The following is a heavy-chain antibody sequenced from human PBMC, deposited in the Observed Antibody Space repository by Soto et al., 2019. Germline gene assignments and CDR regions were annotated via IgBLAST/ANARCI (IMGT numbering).Heavy chain of an antibody. Sequence: QVQLVQSGAEVKKPGSSVKVSCKASGGTFSSYAISWVRQAPGQGLEWMGGIIPIFDTANYAQKFQGRVTITADESTSTAYMELSSLRSEDTAVYYCARDLLVPPGYSSGEHDYWGQGTLVTVSS. CDR2: IIPIFDTA. CDR3: ARDLLVPPGYSSGEHDY. D-gene: IGHD5-18*01. CDR1: GGTFSSYA. V-gene: IGHV1-69*12. J-gene: IGHJ4*02.